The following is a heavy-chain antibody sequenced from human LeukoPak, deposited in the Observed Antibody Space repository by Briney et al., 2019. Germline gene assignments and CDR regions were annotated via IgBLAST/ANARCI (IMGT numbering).Heavy chain of an antibody. CDR1: GVTFTGYY. V-gene: IGHV1-2*02. J-gene: IGHJ4*02. Sequence: ASVKLSSKASGVTFTGYYIHWVRQAPGQGLEWMGWVNPNSGGTNYAQMFQGRVTMTRDTSINTAYMELSGLRSDDTAVYYCARDSYGGNWSLGYWGQGTLVTVSS. D-gene: IGHD4-23*01. CDR3: ARDSYGGNWSLGY. CDR2: VNPNSGGT.